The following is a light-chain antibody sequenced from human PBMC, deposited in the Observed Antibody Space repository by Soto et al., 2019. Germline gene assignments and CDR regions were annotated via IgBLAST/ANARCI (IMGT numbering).Light chain of an antibody. CDR1: SSDVGSNNY. CDR2: EVN. J-gene: IGLJ2*01. Sequence: QSALTQPASVSGSPGQSITISCTGTSSDVGSNNYVSWYRQHPGKAPTLMIYEVNNRPAGVSNRFAGSKSGDTASRTISGRQAEDEAEYYGSSYTPTNTVVFGGGTKLTVL. CDR3: SSYTPTNTVV. V-gene: IGLV2-14*01.